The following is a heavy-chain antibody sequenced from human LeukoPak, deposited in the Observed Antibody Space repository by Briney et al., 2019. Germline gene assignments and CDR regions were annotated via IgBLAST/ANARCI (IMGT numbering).Heavy chain of an antibody. J-gene: IGHJ6*02. CDR3: ARGGSMEPLYYGMDV. CDR1: GFTFSGYE. V-gene: IGHV3-48*03. CDR2: ISSSGSTI. Sequence: PGGSLRLSCAASGFTFSGYEMNWVRQAPGKGLEWLSYISSSGSTIYYADSVKGRFTISRDNAKNSLYLQMNSLRADDTAVYYCARGGSMEPLYYGMDVWGQGTTVTVSS. D-gene: IGHD2/OR15-2a*01.